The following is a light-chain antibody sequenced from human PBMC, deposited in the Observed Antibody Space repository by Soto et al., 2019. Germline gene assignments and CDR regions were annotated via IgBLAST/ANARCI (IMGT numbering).Light chain of an antibody. V-gene: IGKV3-15*01. Sequence: EIVMTQSPATLSVSPGARATLSCRASQSVSNNLAWYQKNPGQAPRLLIYGASTRATGIPARFSGSGSGTEFTLTISSLQSEDFAFYNWWTFGQGTRVDIK. J-gene: IGKJ1*01. CDR3: WT. CDR1: QSVSNN. CDR2: GAS.